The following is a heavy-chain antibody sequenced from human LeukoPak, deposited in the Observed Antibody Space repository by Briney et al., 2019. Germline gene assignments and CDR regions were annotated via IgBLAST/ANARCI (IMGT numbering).Heavy chain of an antibody. Sequence: SETLSLTCAVYGGSFSGYYWSWIRQPPGKGLEWIGEINHSGSTNYNPSLKSRVTISVDTSKNQFSLELSSVTAADTAVYYCARGAKINNGGYYNYWGQGTLVTVSS. CDR1: GGSFSGYY. V-gene: IGHV4-34*01. CDR3: ARGAKINNGGYYNY. D-gene: IGHD3-3*01. J-gene: IGHJ4*02. CDR2: INHSGST.